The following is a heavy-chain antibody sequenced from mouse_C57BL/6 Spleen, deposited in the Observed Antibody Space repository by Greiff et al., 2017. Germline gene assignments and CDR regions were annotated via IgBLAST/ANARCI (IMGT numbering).Heavy chain of an antibody. J-gene: IGHJ4*01. D-gene: IGHD1-1*01. V-gene: IGHV1-64*01. CDR2: IHPNSGST. CDR1: GYTFTSDW. Sequence: QVQLKQPGAELVKPGASVKLSCKASGYTFTSDWMHWVKQRPGQGLEWIGMIHPNSGSTNYNEKFKSKATLTVDKSSSTAYMQLSSLTSEDSAVYYCSPVVDYAMDYWGQGTSVTVSS. CDR3: SPVVDYAMDY.